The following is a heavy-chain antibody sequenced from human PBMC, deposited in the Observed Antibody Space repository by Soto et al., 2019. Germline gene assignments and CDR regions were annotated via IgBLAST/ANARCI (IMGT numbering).Heavy chain of an antibody. J-gene: IGHJ3*01. D-gene: IGHD6-19*01. CDR2: IIPIFGTA. Sequence: QVQLVQSGAEVKKPGSSVKVSCKTSGGTFSTHTISWVRQAPGQGLEWMGRIIPIFGTAKYAQNFQGRVTITAEESTNTSYMELNSLTSDDTAVYYCARGGTSGWLKGAYDVWGQGTMVTVSS. V-gene: IGHV1-69*18. CDR1: GGTFSTHT. CDR3: ARGGTSGWLKGAYDV.